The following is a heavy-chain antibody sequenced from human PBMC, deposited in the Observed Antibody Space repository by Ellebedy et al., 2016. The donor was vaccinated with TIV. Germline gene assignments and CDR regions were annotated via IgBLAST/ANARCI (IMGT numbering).Heavy chain of an antibody. D-gene: IGHD3-16*01. V-gene: IGHV4-59*01. Sequence: SETLSLXXSVSGGSISGYSWTWIRQPPGKGLEWIGYVYYTGSTSYNPSLGNRVTISLDTSKNQISLKLSFVTAADTAVYFCARGHLDYKFWGQGSLVIVSS. CDR1: GGSISGYS. J-gene: IGHJ4*02. CDR2: VYYTGST. CDR3: ARGHLDYKF.